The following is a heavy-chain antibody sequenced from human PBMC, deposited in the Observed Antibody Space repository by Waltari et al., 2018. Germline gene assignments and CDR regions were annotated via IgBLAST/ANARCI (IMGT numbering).Heavy chain of an antibody. J-gene: IGHJ2*01. D-gene: IGHD4-17*01. CDR3: ARDPPSHSTVTNYWYFDL. V-gene: IGHV4-59*11. CDR1: GGSISSHY. CDR2: IYYSGST. Sequence: QVQLQESGPGLVKPSETLSLTCTVSGGSISSHYWSWIRQPPGKGLEWIGYIYYSGSTNYNPSLKSRVTISVDTSKNQFSLKLSSVTAADTAVYYCARDPPSHSTVTNYWYFDLWGRGTLVTVSS.